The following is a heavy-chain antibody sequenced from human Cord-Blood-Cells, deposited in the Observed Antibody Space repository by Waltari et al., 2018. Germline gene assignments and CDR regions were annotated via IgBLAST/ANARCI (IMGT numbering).Heavy chain of an antibody. CDR1: GGSISSYY. CDR2: IYTSGST. CDR3: ARGRIAAAGTPPNYYYMDV. Sequence: QVQLQESGPGLVKPSETLSLTCTVSGGSISSYYWSWIRQPAGKGLEWIGRIYTSGSTNYNPSLKSRVTMSVDTSKNQVSLKLSSVTAADTAVYYCARGRIAAAGTPPNYYYMDVWGKGTTVTVSS. V-gene: IGHV4-4*07. D-gene: IGHD6-13*01. J-gene: IGHJ6*03.